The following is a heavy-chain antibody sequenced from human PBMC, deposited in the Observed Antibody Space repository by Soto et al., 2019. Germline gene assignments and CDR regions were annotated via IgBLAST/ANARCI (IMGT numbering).Heavy chain of an antibody. V-gene: IGHV3-21*01. J-gene: IGHJ6*04. CDR3: ARDRLVGATSAPPYYCFGMGV. Sequence: VGSLRLSCSASGFTFSRYSMNWVRQAPGKGLEWVSSISSSSSYTYYADSVKGRFTISRDNAKNSLYLQMNSLRAEDTAVYYCARDRLVGATSAPPYYCFGMGVWGKESRCTVSS. D-gene: IGHD2-15*01. CDR1: GFTFSRYS. CDR2: ISSSSSYT.